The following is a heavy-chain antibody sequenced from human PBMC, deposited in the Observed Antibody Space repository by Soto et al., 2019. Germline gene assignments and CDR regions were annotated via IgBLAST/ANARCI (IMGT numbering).Heavy chain of an antibody. V-gene: IGHV3-30*18. CDR3: AKDQHFNNDYGDYALDY. J-gene: IGHJ4*02. Sequence: GGSLRLSCAASGFTFSSYGMHWVRQAPGKGLEWVAVISYDGSNKYYADSVKGRFTISRDNSKNTLYLQMNSLRAEDTAVYYCAKDQHFNNDYGDYALDYWGQGTLVTVSS. CDR2: ISYDGSNK. D-gene: IGHD4-17*01. CDR1: GFTFSSYG.